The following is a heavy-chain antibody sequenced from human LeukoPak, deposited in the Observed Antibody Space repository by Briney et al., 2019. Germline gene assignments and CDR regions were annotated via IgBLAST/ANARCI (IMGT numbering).Heavy chain of an antibody. CDR3: ARGGYEARSYYFDY. V-gene: IGHV4-34*01. CDR1: GGSFSGYY. D-gene: IGHD5-12*01. CDR2: INHSGST. J-gene: IGHJ4*02. Sequence: PSETLSLTCAVYGGSFSGYYWSWIRQPPGKGLEWIGEINHSGSTNYNPSLKSRVTISVDTSKNQFSLKLSSVTAADTAVYYCARGGYEARSYYFDYWGQGILVTVSS.